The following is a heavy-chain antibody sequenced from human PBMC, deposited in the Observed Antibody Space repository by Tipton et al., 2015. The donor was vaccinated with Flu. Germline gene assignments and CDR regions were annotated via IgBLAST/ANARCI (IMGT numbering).Heavy chain of an antibody. J-gene: IGHJ4*02. CDR1: GFTFRNYG. CDR3: AKDAEVYRYYWNNFDC. D-gene: IGHD1/OR15-1a*01. V-gene: IGHV3-30*18. CDR2: VSYDGSKK. Sequence: SLRLSCAVSGFTFRNYGMHWVRQAPGKGLEWVAGVSYDGSKKDYADAVKGRFTISRDNSKNTVDLQMNSPRAEDTAVYYCAKDAEVYRYYWNNFDCWGQGALVTVSS.